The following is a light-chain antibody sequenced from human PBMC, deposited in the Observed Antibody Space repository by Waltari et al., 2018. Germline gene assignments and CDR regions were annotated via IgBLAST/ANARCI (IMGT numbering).Light chain of an antibody. J-gene: IGKJ2*01. CDR3: QQYSSRPYT. CDR2: AAS. CDR1: QAISNS. V-gene: IGKV1-NL1*01. Sequence: DIQMTQSPSSLSASVGDRVTITCRASQAISNSLAWSQQKPGKAPNLLLYAASTLESGVPSRFSGSGSGTDYTLAISSLQPEDFAIYYCQQYSSRPYTFGQGTKLEI.